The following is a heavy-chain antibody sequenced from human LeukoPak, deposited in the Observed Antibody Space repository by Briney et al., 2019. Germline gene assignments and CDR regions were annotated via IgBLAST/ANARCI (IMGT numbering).Heavy chain of an antibody. CDR2: ISGSGGST. CDR3: AKSSSSQYYYYYYMDA. Sequence: GGSLRLSCAASGFTFSTYGMSWVRQAPGKGLEWVSAISGSGGSTYYADSVKGRFTISRDNSKNTLYLQMNSLRAEDTAVYYCAKSSSSQYYYYYYMDAWGKGTTVTVSS. CDR1: GFTFSTYG. D-gene: IGHD6-6*01. J-gene: IGHJ6*03. V-gene: IGHV3-23*01.